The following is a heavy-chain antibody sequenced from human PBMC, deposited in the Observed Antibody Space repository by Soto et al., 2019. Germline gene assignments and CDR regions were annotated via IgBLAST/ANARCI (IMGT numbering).Heavy chain of an antibody. CDR1: SGSISSSNW. Sequence: SETLSLTCAVSSGSISSSNWWSWVRQPPGKGLEWIGEIYHSGSTNYNPSLKSRVTISVDKSKNQFSLKLSSVTAADTAVYYCARSLLWFGESKNYYYMDVWGKGTTVTVSS. CDR2: IYHSGST. D-gene: IGHD3-10*01. V-gene: IGHV4-4*02. CDR3: ARSLLWFGESKNYYYMDV. J-gene: IGHJ6*03.